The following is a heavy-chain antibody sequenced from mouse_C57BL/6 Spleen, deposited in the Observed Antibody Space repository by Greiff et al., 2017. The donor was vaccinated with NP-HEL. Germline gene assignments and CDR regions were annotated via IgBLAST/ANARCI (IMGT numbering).Heavy chain of an antibody. CDR2: INPGSGGT. Sequence: QVQLQQSGAELVRPGTSVKVSCKASGYAFTNYLIEWVKQRPGQGLEWIGVINPGSGGTNYNEKFKGKATLTADKSSSTAYMQLSSLTSEDSAVYFCAREGFLYAMDYWGQGTSVTVSS. CDR1: GYAFTNYL. CDR3: AREGFLYAMDY. J-gene: IGHJ4*01. V-gene: IGHV1-54*01.